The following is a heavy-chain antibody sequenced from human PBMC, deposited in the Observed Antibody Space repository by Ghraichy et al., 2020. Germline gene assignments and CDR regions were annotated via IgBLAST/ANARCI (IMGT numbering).Heavy chain of an antibody. CDR1: GFSLSNARMG. Sequence: SGPTLVKPTETLTLTCTVSGFSLSNARMGVSWIRQPPGKALEWLALIYWDDDKRYSPSLKSRLTITKDTSKNQVVLTMTNMYPVDTATYYCAHRSDSIEFPTNYYDSSRGGFDPWGQGTLVTVSS. J-gene: IGHJ5*02. D-gene: IGHD3-22*01. CDR3: AHRSDSIEFPTNYYDSSRGGFDP. V-gene: IGHV2-5*02. CDR2: IYWDDDK.